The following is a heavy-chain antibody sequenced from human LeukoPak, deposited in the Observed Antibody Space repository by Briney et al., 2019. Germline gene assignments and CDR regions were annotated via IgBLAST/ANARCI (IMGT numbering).Heavy chain of an antibody. Sequence: GGSLRLSCAAPGFTFSNYAMSWVRQAPGKGLEWVSAISGSGGSTYYADSVKGRFTISRDNSNNTLYLQMNSLRAEDTAVYYCAKDVGPFLITSGYYPHFDYWGQGTLVTVSS. D-gene: IGHD3-22*01. CDR2: ISGSGGST. J-gene: IGHJ4*02. CDR3: AKDVGPFLITSGYYPHFDY. CDR1: GFTFSNYA. V-gene: IGHV3-23*01.